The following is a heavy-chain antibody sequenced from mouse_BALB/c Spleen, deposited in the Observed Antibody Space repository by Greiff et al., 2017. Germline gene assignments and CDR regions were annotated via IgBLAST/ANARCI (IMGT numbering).Heavy chain of an antibody. V-gene: IGHV1-80*01. CDR3: AGDDGSYAWFAY. Sequence: QVQLQQSGAELVRPGSSVKISCKASGYAFSSYWMNWVKQRPGQGLEWIGQIYPGDGDTNYNGKFKGKAKLTTDESSNTAYMQLSSLTSEDSAVYFYAGDDGSYAWFAYWGQGTLVTVSA. CDR1: GYAFSSYW. D-gene: IGHD1-1*02. CDR2: IYPGDGDT. J-gene: IGHJ3*01.